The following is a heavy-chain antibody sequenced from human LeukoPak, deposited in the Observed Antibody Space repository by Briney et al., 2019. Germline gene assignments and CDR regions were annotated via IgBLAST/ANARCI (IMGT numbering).Heavy chain of an antibody. CDR2: IYYSGST. CDR3: ARGSPRRDFWSGYNYYFDY. Sequence: SETLSLTCTVSGGSISSSSYYWGWIRQPPGKGLEWIGSIYYSGSTNYNPSLKSRVTISVDTSKNQFSLKLSSVTAADTAVYYCARGSPRRDFWSGYNYYFDYWGQGTLVTVSS. CDR1: GGSISSSSYY. V-gene: IGHV4-39*07. J-gene: IGHJ4*02. D-gene: IGHD3-3*01.